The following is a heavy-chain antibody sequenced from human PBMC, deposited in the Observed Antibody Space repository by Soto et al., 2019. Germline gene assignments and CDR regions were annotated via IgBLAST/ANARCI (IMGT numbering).Heavy chain of an antibody. J-gene: IGHJ3*01. CDR2: IFPIDSDT. D-gene: IGHD2-21*02. Sequence: PGESLKISCKGSVYTFTRNWIGWVRQMPGKGLEWMGIIFPIDSDTRYSPSSQGQVTISADNSISTAYLQWSSLKASDTAIYYCATPGGRDFNAFDVWGQGTMVTV. CDR3: ATPGGRDFNAFDV. CDR1: VYTFTRNW. V-gene: IGHV5-51*01.